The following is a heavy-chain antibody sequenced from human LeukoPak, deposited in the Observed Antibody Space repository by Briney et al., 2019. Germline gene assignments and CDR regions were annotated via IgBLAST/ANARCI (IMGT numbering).Heavy chain of an antibody. CDR1: GGSISSDGYY. Sequence: SETLSLTCTVSGGSISSDGYYWSWIRQHPGKGLEWIGYIYYSGNTYYNPSLKSRVTISVDTSKNQFSLKLSSVTAADTAVYYCARVPDSSSWPFDYWGQGTLVTVSS. J-gene: IGHJ4*02. CDR3: ARVPDSSSWPFDY. CDR2: IYYSGNT. D-gene: IGHD6-13*01. V-gene: IGHV4-31*03.